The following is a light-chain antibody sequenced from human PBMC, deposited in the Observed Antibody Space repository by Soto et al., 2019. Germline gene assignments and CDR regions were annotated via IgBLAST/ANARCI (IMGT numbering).Light chain of an antibody. CDR2: GAS. CDR1: QSAGNF. CDR3: QQYVTSAIT. Sequence: EIVLTQSPGTLSLSTGERATLSCWASQSAGNFLAWYHQKPGQAPRLLLYGASSRATAIPDRFSGGGSGTDFTLPISSLEPEDFTLYYCQQYVTSAITFGQGTRLAIK. J-gene: IGKJ5*01. V-gene: IGKV3-20*01.